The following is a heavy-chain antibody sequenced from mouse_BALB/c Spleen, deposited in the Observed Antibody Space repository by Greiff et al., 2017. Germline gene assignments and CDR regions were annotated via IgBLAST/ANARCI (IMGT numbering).Heavy chain of an antibody. J-gene: IGHJ4*01. V-gene: IGHV5-6-5*01. D-gene: IGHD1-1*01. Sequence: EVKLQESGGGLVKPGGSLKLSCAASGFTFSSYAMSWVRQTPEKRLEWVASISSGGSTYYPDSVKGRFTISRDNARNILYLQMSSLRSEDTAMYYCARGSSGSSFYYAMDYWGQGTSVTVSS. CDR3: ARGSSGSSFYYAMDY. CDR2: ISSGGST. CDR1: GFTFSSYA.